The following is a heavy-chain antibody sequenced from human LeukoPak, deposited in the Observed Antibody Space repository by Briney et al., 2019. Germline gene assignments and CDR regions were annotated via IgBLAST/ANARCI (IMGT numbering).Heavy chain of an antibody. CDR3: ARDPEYNGCYYYYYMDV. V-gene: IGHV3-11*01. J-gene: IGHJ6*03. D-gene: IGHD1-14*01. CDR1: GFTFSDYY. CDR2: ISSSGSTI. Sequence: PGGSLRLSCAASGFTFSDYYMSWLRQAPGKGLEWVSYISSSGSTIYYADPVKGRFTISRDNAKNSLYLQMNSLRAEDTAVYYCARDPEYNGCYYYYYMDVWGKGTTVTVSS.